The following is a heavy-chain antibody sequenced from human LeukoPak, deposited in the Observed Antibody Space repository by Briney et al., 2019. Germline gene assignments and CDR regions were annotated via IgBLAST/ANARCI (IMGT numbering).Heavy chain of an antibody. CDR2: ISYDGSNK. CDR1: GFTFSSYA. D-gene: IGHD2-2*01. V-gene: IGHV3-30*01. CDR3: ARIIVGVPAANTARDY. J-gene: IGHJ4*02. Sequence: GGSLRLSCAASGFTFSSYAMHWVRQAPGKGLEWGAVISYDGSNKYCADSVKGRFTISRDNSKNTLYLQMNSLRAEGTAVYYCARIIVGVPAANTARDYWGQGTLVTVSS.